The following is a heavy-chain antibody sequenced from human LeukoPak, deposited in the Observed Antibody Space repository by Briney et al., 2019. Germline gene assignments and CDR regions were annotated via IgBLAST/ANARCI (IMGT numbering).Heavy chain of an antibody. Sequence: PGGSLRLSCAASGFTISNYPMTWVRQAPGKGLEWVSAIGSDGKTYYADSVKGRFTISRDNSKNTLYLQMNSLRAEDTAVYHCARSATNWFDPWGQGTLVTVSS. CDR1: GFTISNYP. J-gene: IGHJ5*02. D-gene: IGHD2-15*01. V-gene: IGHV3-23*01. CDR3: ARSATNWFDP. CDR2: IGSDGKT.